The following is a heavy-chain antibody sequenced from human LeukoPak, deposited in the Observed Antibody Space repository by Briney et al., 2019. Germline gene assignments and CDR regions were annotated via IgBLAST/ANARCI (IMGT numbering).Heavy chain of an antibody. CDR3: ARERPDSRNLDS. J-gene: IGHJ4*02. Sequence: GGSLRLSCASSGFTFSSYEMNWVRQAPGKGLEWVSITYSGDTTYYADSVKGRFIISRDDSKNTLSLQMNDLRVEDTAVYYCARERPDSRNLDSWGRGALVTVSS. CDR1: GFTFSSYE. V-gene: IGHV3-66*01. D-gene: IGHD1-14*01. CDR2: TYSGDTT.